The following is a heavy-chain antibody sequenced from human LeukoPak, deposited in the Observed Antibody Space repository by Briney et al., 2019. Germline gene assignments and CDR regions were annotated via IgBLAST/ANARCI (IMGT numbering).Heavy chain of an antibody. CDR1: GFTFSSYN. CDR2: ISSSSSYI. J-gene: IGHJ6*03. Sequence: GGSLRLSCAASGFTFSSYNMNWVRQAPGKGLEWVSSISSSSSYIYYSDSVKGRFTISRDNAKKSLCLQMNSLRAGDTAVYYCARAPPYYDFWTGYYDHYYMDVWGKGTTVTVSS. V-gene: IGHV3-21*01. CDR3: ARAPPYYDFWTGYYDHYYMDV. D-gene: IGHD3-3*01.